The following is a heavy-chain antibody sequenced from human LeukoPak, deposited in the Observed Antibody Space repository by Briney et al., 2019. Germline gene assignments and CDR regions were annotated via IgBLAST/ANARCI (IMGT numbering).Heavy chain of an antibody. CDR1: GFTVSSNY. CDR3: ARESKETTDFDY. D-gene: IGHD4-17*01. Sequence: AGGSLRLSCAASGFTVSSNYMSWVRQAPGKGLEWVSVIYSGGSTYYADSVKGRFTISRDNSKNTLYLQMNSLRAEDTAVYYCARESKETTDFDYWGQGTLVTVSS. V-gene: IGHV3-53*01. J-gene: IGHJ4*02. CDR2: IYSGGST.